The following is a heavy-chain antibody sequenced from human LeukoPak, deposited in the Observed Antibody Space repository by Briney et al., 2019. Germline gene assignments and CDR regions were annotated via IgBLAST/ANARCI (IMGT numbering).Heavy chain of an antibody. CDR1: GFTFSDYY. J-gene: IGHJ4*02. CDR3: ARGVLTAAADFDY. D-gene: IGHD6-13*01. CDR2: IRSSGSTI. Sequence: PGGSLRLSCAASGFTFSDYYMSWIRQAPGKGLEWVSYIRSSGSTIYYADSVKGRFTISRDNAKNSLYLQMNSLRAEDTAVYYCARGVLTAAADFDYWGQGTLVTVSS. V-gene: IGHV3-11*04.